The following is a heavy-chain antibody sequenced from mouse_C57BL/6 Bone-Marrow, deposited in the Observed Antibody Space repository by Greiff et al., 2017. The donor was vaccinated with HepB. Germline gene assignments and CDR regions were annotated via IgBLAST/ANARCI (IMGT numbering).Heavy chain of an antibody. CDR1: GFTFSDYG. J-gene: IGHJ4*01. CDR2: ISSGSSTI. CDR3: APGRSPYYYAMDY. V-gene: IGHV5-17*01. Sequence: EVKLVESGGGLVKPGGSLKLSCAASGFTFSDYGMHWVRQAPEKGLEWVAYISSGSSTIYYADTVKGRFTISRDNAKNTLFLQMTSLRSEDTAMYYCAPGRSPYYYAMDYWGQGTSVTVSS.